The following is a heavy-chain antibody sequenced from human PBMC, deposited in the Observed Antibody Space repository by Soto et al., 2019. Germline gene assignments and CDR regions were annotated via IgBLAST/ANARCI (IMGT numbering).Heavy chain of an antibody. CDR3: VKQSGTYYGSFDF. D-gene: IGHD1-26*01. CDR2: ISYRGST. V-gene: IGHV4-31*03. CDR1: SGSISGDGYH. J-gene: IGHJ4*02. Sequence: SETLSLTCIVSSGSISGDGYHWSWIRQYPGKGLEWIGFISYRGSTSYNPALRSRIYMSVDTSQNQFSLKLSSVTAADTAVYYCVKQSGTYYGSFDFWGQGTLVTVSS.